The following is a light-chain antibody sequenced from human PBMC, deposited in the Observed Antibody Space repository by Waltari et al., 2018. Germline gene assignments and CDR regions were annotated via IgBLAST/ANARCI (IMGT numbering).Light chain of an antibody. CDR3: LLYYRGSWV. J-gene: IGLJ2*01. CDR2: STS. CDR1: TGAVSATSY. Sequence: QTVVTHEPSLTVSPGGTVTLPCASSTGAVSATSYANWFQQKPGQSPTSLIYSTSEKHSWTPARFSGSLLGGKATLTLSGVRPEDEADYYCLLYYRGSWVFGGGTKLTVL. V-gene: IGLV7-43*01.